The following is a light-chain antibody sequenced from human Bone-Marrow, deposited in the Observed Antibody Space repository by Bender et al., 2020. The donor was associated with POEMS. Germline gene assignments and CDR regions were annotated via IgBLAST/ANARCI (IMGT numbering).Light chain of an antibody. Sequence: QSALTQPAAVSGSPGQSITISCTGISSDVANYKFVSWYQQHPGKGPKLIIYELTKRPSGVSDRFSGSKSGYTASLTISGLQAEDEADYYCQSDDSNFPWVFGGGTKLTVL. J-gene: IGLJ3*02. CDR3: QSDDSNFPWV. V-gene: IGLV2-23*02. CDR2: ELT. CDR1: SSDVANYKF.